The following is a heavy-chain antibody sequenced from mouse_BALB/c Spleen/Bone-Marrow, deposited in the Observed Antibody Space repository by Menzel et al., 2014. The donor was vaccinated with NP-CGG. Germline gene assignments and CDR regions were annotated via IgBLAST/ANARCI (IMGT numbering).Heavy chain of an antibody. CDR2: ISSGGSYT. V-gene: IGHV5-9-3*01. Sequence: VQLQQSGGGLVKPGGSLKVSCAASGFTFSSYVMSWVRQTPEKRLEWVATISSGGSYTYYPDSVKGRFTISRDNAKNTVSLQMISLRSEDTVMYCCARNSYYHYGGRAWFAKWGQGTLVTVSA. D-gene: IGHD2-4*01. CDR1: GFTFSSYV. J-gene: IGHJ3*01. CDR3: ARNSYYHYGGRAWFAK.